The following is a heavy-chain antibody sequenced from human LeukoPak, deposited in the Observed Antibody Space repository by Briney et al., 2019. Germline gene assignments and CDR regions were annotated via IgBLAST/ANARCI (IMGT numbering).Heavy chain of an antibody. Sequence: PGGSLRLSCAASGFTFSSYGMHWVRQAPGKGLEWVAVISYDGSNKYYADSVKGRFTISRDNSKNTLYLQMNSLRAEDTALYYCARVTYSSSWWFDYWGQGTLVTVSS. CDR3: ARVTYSSSWWFDY. J-gene: IGHJ4*02. CDR2: ISYDGSNK. D-gene: IGHD6-13*01. CDR1: GFTFSSYG. V-gene: IGHV3-30*03.